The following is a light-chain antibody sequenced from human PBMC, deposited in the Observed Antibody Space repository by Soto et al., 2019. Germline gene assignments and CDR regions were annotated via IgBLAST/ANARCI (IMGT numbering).Light chain of an antibody. CDR2: GAS. Sequence: EIVMTQSPATLSVSPGERATLSCRASQSASNNLAWYQQKPGQAPRLLIYGASTRAPGLPARFSGSGSGTEFTLSITVLQSADFGVYYCQQYNYWPPFTFGQGTKLEIK. CDR3: QQYNYWPPFT. J-gene: IGKJ2*01. V-gene: IGKV3-15*01. CDR1: QSASNN.